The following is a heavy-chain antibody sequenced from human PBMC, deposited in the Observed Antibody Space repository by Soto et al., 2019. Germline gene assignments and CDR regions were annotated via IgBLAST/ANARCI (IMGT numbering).Heavy chain of an antibody. CDR3: AREGVTMLRGVIIFYHYGMDV. Sequence: GASVKVSCKASGYTFTSYAMHWVRQAPGQRLEWMGWINAGNGNTKYSQKFQGRVTITRDTSASTAYMELSSLRSEDTAVYYCAREGVTMLRGVIIFYHYGMDVWGQGTTVTVSS. D-gene: IGHD3-10*01. CDR2: INAGNGNT. J-gene: IGHJ6*02. V-gene: IGHV1-3*01. CDR1: GYTFTSYA.